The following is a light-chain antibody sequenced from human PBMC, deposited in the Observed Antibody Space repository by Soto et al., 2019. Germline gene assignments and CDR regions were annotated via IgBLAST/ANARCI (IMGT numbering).Light chain of an antibody. Sequence: IQMTQPPSTLSATPGDSVTRNCRASQSISSWLAWYQQKPGKAPKLLIYKASTLKSGVPSRFSGSGSGTEFTLTISSLQPDDFATYYCQHYNSYSEAFGQGTKVDIK. CDR2: KAS. CDR1: QSISSW. V-gene: IGKV1-5*03. J-gene: IGKJ1*01. CDR3: QHYNSYSEA.